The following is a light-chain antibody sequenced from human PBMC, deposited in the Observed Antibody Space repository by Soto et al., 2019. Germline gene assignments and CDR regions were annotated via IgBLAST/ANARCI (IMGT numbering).Light chain of an antibody. CDR2: AAS. Sequence: IQLTQSPSSLSASVGDRVTITCRASQGISSYLAWYQQKTGKAPKLLIYAASTLQSGLPSRFSGSESGTDFTLTIRSLQAEDFATYYCLQLSSYPSTFGGGTKVAIK. V-gene: IGKV1-9*01. J-gene: IGKJ4*01. CDR1: QGISSY. CDR3: LQLSSYPST.